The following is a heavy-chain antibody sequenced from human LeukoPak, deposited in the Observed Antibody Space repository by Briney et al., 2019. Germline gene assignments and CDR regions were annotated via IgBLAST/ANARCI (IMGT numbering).Heavy chain of an antibody. Sequence: GGTLRLSCAASGFTFSSYGMSWVRQAPGKGLEWVSTISGSGGSTYYADSVKGRFTISRDNSKNTLYLQMNSLRAEDTAVYYCARDRRFGEFEPWGQGTLVTVSS. D-gene: IGHD3-10*01. J-gene: IGHJ5*02. V-gene: IGHV3-23*01. CDR1: GFTFSSYG. CDR2: ISGSGGST. CDR3: ARDRRFGEFEP.